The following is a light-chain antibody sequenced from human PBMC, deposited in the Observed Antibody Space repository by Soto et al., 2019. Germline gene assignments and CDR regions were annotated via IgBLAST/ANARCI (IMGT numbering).Light chain of an antibody. CDR2: GAS. V-gene: IGKV3-20*01. CDR3: QQYNDWPT. Sequence: EIVLTQSPGTLSLSPGERATLSCRASQSVSNNYLAWYQQKPGQAPRLLIYGASSRATGIPDRFSGSGSGTDFTLTISRLEPEDFAVYYCQQYNDWPTFGQGTKV. J-gene: IGKJ1*01. CDR1: QSVSNNY.